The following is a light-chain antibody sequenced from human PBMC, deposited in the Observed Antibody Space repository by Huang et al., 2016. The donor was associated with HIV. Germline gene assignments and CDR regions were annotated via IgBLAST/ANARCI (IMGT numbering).Light chain of an antibody. CDR2: SAS. Sequence: DIQMTQSPSSLSASVGDRVTIACLASQSIRKFLNWYQQKVGEAPKLLMHSASSLHSGVPSRFSGSGSGTDFTLTITSLQPEDFATYYCQQTDNTPRTFGQGTKVVIK. V-gene: IGKV1-39*01. CDR1: QSIRKF. CDR3: QQTDNTPRT. J-gene: IGKJ1*01.